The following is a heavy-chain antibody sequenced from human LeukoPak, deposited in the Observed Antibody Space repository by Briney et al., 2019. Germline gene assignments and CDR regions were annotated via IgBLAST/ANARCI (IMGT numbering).Heavy chain of an antibody. J-gene: IGHJ4*02. CDR2: ISSSSSYI. D-gene: IGHD1-14*01. CDR1: GFTFSSYS. Sequence: GGSLRLSCAASGFTFSSYSMNWVRQAPGRGLEWVSSISSSSSYIYYADSVKGRFTISRDNAKNSLYLQMNSLRAEDTAVYYCARDNPLYYFDYWGQGTLVTVSS. CDR3: ARDNPLYYFDY. V-gene: IGHV3-21*01.